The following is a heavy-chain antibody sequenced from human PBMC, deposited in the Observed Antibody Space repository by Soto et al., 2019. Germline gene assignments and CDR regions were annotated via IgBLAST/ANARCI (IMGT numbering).Heavy chain of an antibody. J-gene: IGHJ6*02. CDR1: GYTFTSYY. CDR2: INPSGGST. Sequence: VASVKVSCKASGYTFTSYYMHWVRQAPGQGLEWMGIINPSGGSTSYAQKFQGRVTVTRDTSTSTVYMELSSLRSEDTAVYYCARERGYCSGGSCIFVRDYYYGMDVWGQGTTVTVSS. CDR3: ARERGYCSGGSCIFVRDYYYGMDV. V-gene: IGHV1-46*01. D-gene: IGHD2-15*01.